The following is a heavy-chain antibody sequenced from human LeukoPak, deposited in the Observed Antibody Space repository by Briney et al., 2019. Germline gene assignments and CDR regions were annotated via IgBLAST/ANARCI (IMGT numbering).Heavy chain of an antibody. CDR3: ARVDSSAWYDVVY. J-gene: IGHJ4*02. CDR1: GGSFSGYY. V-gene: IGHV4-34*01. CDR2: INHSGST. D-gene: IGHD6-19*01. Sequence: PSETLSLTCAVYGGSFSGYYWSWIRQPPGKGLEWIGEINHSGSTNYNPSLKSRVTISVDTSKNQFSLKLSSVTAADTAVYYCARVDSSAWYDVVYWGQGTLVTVSS.